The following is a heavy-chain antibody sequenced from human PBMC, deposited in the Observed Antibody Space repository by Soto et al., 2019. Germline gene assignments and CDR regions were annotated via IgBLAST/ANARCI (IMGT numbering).Heavy chain of an antibody. V-gene: IGHV1-18*04. CDR1: GYTFTSYG. CDR3: ALTIFGVDHYYGMDV. J-gene: IGHJ6*02. Sequence: QVQLVQSGAEVKKPGASVKVSCKASGYTFTSYGISWVRQAPGQGLEWMGWISAYNGNTNYAQKLQGRVTMTTDTSASTAYMELRSLRSDDTAVYYCALTIFGVDHYYGMDVWGQGTTVTVSS. CDR2: ISAYNGNT. D-gene: IGHD3-3*01.